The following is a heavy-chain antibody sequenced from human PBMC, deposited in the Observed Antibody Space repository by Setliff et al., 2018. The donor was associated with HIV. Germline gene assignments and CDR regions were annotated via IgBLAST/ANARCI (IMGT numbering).Heavy chain of an antibody. V-gene: IGHV1-18*04. J-gene: IGHJ3*02. CDR3: ARDDSSGYYPSWAFDI. Sequence: ASVKVSCKASGYPFNTYDITWVRQAPGQGLEWMGWISVNKGHTNYAQKFQDGVTMTTDTSTSTAYMELTGLRSDDTAAYYCARDDSSGYYPSWAFDIWGQGTMVTVSS. CDR2: ISVNKGHT. CDR1: GYPFNTYD. D-gene: IGHD3-22*01.